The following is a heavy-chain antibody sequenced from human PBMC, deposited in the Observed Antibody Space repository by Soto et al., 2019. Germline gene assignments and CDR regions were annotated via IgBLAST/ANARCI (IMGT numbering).Heavy chain of an antibody. V-gene: IGHV2-5*02. CDR3: AHRRVDYGDVSRIDY. CDR2: IYWDDDK. Sequence: QITLKESGPTLVKPTQTLTLTCTFSGFSLSTSGVGVGWIRQPPGKALEWLALIYWDDDKRYSPSLKSRLTITKDTSKNQVVLTMTTMDPVDTATYYCAHRRVDYGDVSRIDYWGQGTLVTVSS. D-gene: IGHD4-17*01. J-gene: IGHJ4*02. CDR1: GFSLSTSGVG.